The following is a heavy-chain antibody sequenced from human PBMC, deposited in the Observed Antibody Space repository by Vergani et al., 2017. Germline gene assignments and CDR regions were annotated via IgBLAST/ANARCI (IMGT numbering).Heavy chain of an antibody. CDR1: GYTFTDHY. J-gene: IGHJ6*02. D-gene: IGHD4-17*01. CDR3: ATPQTVTTGGMEV. Sequence: EVQLVQSGAEVKKPGATMKISCKVSGYTFTDHYMHWVKQAPGKGLEWMGLVDPEDVETIYADKFKGRVTIAADTSTDTAHLELSSLRSEDTAVYYCATPQTVTTGGMEVWGQGTTVIVSS. V-gene: IGHV1-69-2*01. CDR2: VDPEDVET.